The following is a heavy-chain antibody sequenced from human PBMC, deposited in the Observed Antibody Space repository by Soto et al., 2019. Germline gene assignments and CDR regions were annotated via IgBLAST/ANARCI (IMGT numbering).Heavy chain of an antibody. V-gene: IGHV1-69*05. Sequence: SGKVSCKASGDTFKNCVISWVRQAPGQGLEWMGGIIPLFGTTDFAQRFQGRPTITTDESTTTAYMELSRLRSEDTATYYCAAELGFGKLSVVWGQGTTVTVSS. J-gene: IGHJ6*02. CDR1: GDTFKNCV. D-gene: IGHD3-10*01. CDR3: AAELGFGKLSVV. CDR2: IIPLFGTT.